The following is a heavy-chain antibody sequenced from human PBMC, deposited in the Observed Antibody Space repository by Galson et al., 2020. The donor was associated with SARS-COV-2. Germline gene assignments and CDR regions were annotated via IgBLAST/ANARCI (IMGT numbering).Heavy chain of an antibody. CDR1: GFTFGDYA. Sequence: GGSLRLSCTASGFTFGDYAMSWVRQAPGKGLEWVGFIRSKAYGGTTEYAASVKGRFTISRDDSKSIAYLQMNSLKTEDTAVYYCTRDQMALEGIYYYYGMDVWGQGTTVTVSS. D-gene: IGHD1-1*01. CDR2: IRSKAYGGTT. J-gene: IGHJ6*02. V-gene: IGHV3-49*04. CDR3: TRDQMALEGIYYYYGMDV.